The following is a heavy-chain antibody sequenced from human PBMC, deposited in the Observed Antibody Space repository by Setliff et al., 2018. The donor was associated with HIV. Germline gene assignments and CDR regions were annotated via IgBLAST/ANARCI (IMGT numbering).Heavy chain of an antibody. Sequence: GGSLRLSCAASEFIFSDYSMNWVRKAPGKGLEWISYISSSSSTIYYADSVKGRFTISRDNAKNSLYLQMNSLRAEDTAVYYCAREPTDYYDSSGYYQPTNAFDNWGQGTMVTVSS. CDR2: ISSSSSTI. CDR1: EFIFSDYS. V-gene: IGHV3-48*01. J-gene: IGHJ3*02. D-gene: IGHD3-22*01. CDR3: AREPTDYYDSSGYYQPTNAFDN.